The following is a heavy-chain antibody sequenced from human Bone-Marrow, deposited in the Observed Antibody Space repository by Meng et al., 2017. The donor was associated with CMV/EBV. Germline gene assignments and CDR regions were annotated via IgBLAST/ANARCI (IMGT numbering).Heavy chain of an antibody. CDR1: GYTFTSYD. Sequence: QVQLVESGDEVKKPGVSVKVSCKASGYTFTSYDINSVRQAAGQGLEWMGWMNPNSGNTDYAQKFQGRVTMTRNISKSTAYMDLSSLRSEDTAVYYCATGVADFEYWGQGTLVTVSS. D-gene: IGHD6-19*01. CDR3: ATGVADFEY. J-gene: IGHJ4*02. V-gene: IGHV1-8*01. CDR2: MNPNSGNT.